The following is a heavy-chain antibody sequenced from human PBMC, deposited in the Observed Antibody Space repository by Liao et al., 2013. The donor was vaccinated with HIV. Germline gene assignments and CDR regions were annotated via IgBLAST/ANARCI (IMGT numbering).Heavy chain of an antibody. D-gene: IGHD3-10*01. V-gene: IGHV4-59*12. Sequence: QVQLQESGPGLVKPSETLSLTCTVSGGSINSYFWSWIRQPPGRGVSGLGKYKHSGSTNYNPSLKSRVTISVDTSKNQFSLKLSSVTAADTAVYYCANSLYGSGSYYKGTFDYLGPREPVVTVSS. J-gene: IGHJ4*02. CDR2: YKHSGST. CDR1: GGSINSYF. CDR3: ANSLYGSGSYYKGTFDY.